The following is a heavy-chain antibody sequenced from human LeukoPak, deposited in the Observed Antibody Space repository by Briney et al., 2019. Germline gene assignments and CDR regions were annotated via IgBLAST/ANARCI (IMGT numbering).Heavy chain of an antibody. CDR3: ARVDLLTGYYFFDY. V-gene: IGHV1-18*01. CDR1: GYTFSNYG. Sequence: GASVKVSCKASGYTFSNYGISWVRQAPGQGLEWVGWIRGDNGNTNYAQKLQGRVTMTTDTSTSTAYMELRSLGSDETAAYYCARVDLLTGYYFFDYWGQGTLVTVSS. D-gene: IGHD3-9*01. CDR2: IRGDNGNT. J-gene: IGHJ4*02.